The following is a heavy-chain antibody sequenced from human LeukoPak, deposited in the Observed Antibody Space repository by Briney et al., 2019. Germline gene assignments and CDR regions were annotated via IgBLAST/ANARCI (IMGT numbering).Heavy chain of an antibody. D-gene: IGHD2-15*01. Sequence: SETLSLTCAVYGGSFSGHYWSWVRQPPGKGLEWIGEINHSGSTNYNPSLKSRVTISVDTSKNQSSLKLSSVTAADTAVYYCASRDCSGGSCSFDYWGQGTLVTVSS. CDR3: ASRDCSGGSCSFDY. CDR2: INHSGST. V-gene: IGHV4-34*01. CDR1: GGSFSGHY. J-gene: IGHJ4*02.